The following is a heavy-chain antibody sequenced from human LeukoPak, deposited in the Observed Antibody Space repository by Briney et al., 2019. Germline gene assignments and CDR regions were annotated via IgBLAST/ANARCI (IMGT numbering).Heavy chain of an antibody. D-gene: IGHD5-12*01. Sequence: PGGSLRLSCAASGFSLRNYNMNWVRQGPGEGLEWVSYISSSSTTIFYADSVKGRFTISRDNAKNSLYLQMNSLRDEDTAVYYCARDVSGYPYWGQGTLVTVSS. CDR1: GFSLRNYN. CDR2: ISSSSTTI. CDR3: ARDVSGYPY. J-gene: IGHJ4*02. V-gene: IGHV3-48*02.